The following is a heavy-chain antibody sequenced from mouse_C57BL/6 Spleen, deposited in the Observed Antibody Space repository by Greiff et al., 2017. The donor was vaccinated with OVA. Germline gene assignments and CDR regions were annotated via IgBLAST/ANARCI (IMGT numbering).Heavy chain of an antibody. Sequence: VQLQQSGAELVRPGASVTLSCKASGYTFTDYEMHWVKQTPVHGLEWIGAIDPETGGTAYNQKFKGKAILTADKSSSTAYMELRSLTSEDSAVYYCTRPLLYAMDYWGQGTSVTVSS. V-gene: IGHV1-15*01. D-gene: IGHD2-10*01. J-gene: IGHJ4*01. CDR3: TRPLLYAMDY. CDR1: GYTFTDYE. CDR2: IDPETGGT.